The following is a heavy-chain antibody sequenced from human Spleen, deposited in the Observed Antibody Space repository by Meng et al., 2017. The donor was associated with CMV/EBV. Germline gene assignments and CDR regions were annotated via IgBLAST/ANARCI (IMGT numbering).Heavy chain of an antibody. D-gene: IGHD3-9*01. CDR1: GDSNSTYY. CDR3: AREKTGYSLNDAFDI. Sequence: GSLRLSCTVSGDSNSTYYWNWIRQPPGKGPEWIGYIYYSGTTNYNPSLKSRATISVDTSKIQFSLSLTSVTAADTAVYYCAREKTGYSLNDAFDIWGQGTMVTVSS. CDR2: IYYSGTT. V-gene: IGHV4-59*01. J-gene: IGHJ3*02.